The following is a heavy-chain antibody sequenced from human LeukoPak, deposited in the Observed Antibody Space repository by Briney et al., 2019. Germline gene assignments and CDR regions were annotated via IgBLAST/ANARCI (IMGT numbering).Heavy chain of an antibody. CDR1: GYTFTGYY. CDR2: INPNSGGT. Sequence: WASVKVSCKASGYTFTGYYMHWVRQAPGQGLEWMGRINPNSGGTNYAQKFQGRVTMTRDTSISTAYMELSRLRSDDTAAYYCARDVGDGYLRYFDYWGQGTLVTVSS. D-gene: IGHD5-24*01. J-gene: IGHJ4*02. V-gene: IGHV1-2*06. CDR3: ARDVGDGYLRYFDY.